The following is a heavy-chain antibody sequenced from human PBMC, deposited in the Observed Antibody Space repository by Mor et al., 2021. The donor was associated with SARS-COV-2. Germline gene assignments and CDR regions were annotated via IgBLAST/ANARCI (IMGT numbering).Heavy chain of an antibody. J-gene: IGHJ4*02. CDR3: ARIVTTIGSGVFDY. D-gene: IGHD3-10*01. Sequence: RDNAKNSLYLQMNSLRAEDTAVYYCARIVTTIGSGVFDYWGQGTQVTVSS. V-gene: IGHV3-7*04.